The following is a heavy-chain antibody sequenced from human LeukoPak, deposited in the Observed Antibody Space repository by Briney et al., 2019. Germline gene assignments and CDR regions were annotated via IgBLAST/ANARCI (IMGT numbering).Heavy chain of an antibody. CDR3: AKMQGYSDY. CDR1: GLTFSSYG. J-gene: IGHJ4*02. V-gene: IGHV3-23*01. D-gene: IGHD2-21*01. Sequence: PGGSLRLSCEASGLTFSSYGMSWVRQAPGKGLQWVSAITGGGTTYYADSVKGRFTISRDNSKNMLYLQMNSLRAEDTAVYYCAKMQGYSDYWGQGTLVPVSS. CDR2: ITGGGTT.